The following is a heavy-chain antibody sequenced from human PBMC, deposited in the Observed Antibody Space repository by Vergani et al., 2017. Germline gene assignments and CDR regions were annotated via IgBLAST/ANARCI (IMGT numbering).Heavy chain of an antibody. V-gene: IGHV1-69-2*01. Sequence: EVQLVQSGAEVKKPGATVKISCKVSGYTFTDYYMHWVQQAPGKGLEWMGLVDPEDGETIYAEKFQGRVTITADTSTDTAYMELSSLRSEDTAVYYCVYGSGSYYGAYYYGMDVWGQGCTVTVSS. CDR1: GYTFTDYY. CDR2: VDPEDGET. CDR3: VYGSGSYYGAYYYGMDV. D-gene: IGHD3-10*01. J-gene: IGHJ6*02.